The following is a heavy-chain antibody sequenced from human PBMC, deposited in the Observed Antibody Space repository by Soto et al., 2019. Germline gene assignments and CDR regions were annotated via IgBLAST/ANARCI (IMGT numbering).Heavy chain of an antibody. CDR1: GFTFSKAW. Sequence: GVSLRLSCAASGFTFSKAWMSWVRQAPGKGLEWVGRIKSKPDGGTIDYAAPVKGRFTISRDDSKNTLYLQMNSLRTEDTAVYYCSTGGKYYGMDVRGKGTPVTDSS. J-gene: IGHJ6*04. CDR2: IKSKPDGGTI. D-gene: IGHD1-26*01. V-gene: IGHV3-15*01. CDR3: STGGKYYGMDV.